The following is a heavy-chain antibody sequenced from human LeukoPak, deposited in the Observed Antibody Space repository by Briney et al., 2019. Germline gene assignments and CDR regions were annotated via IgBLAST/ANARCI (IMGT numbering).Heavy chain of an antibody. Sequence: GASVKVSCKVSGYTLTELSMHWVRQAPGKGLEWMGGFDPEDGETIYAQKFQGRVTMTEDTSTDTAYMELSSLRSEDTAVYYCATAAGIAVAGYWFDPWGQETLVTVSS. CDR1: GYTLTELS. CDR3: ATAAGIAVAGYWFDP. CDR2: FDPEDGET. J-gene: IGHJ5*02. V-gene: IGHV1-24*01. D-gene: IGHD6-19*01.